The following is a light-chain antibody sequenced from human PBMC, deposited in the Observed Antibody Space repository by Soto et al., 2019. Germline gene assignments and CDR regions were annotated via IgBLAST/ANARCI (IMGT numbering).Light chain of an antibody. J-gene: IGKJ3*01. V-gene: IGKV3-20*01. CDR1: QSVSSTY. CDR3: QQFGDSLT. CDR2: GAT. Sequence: GLTQYPGTLSLSPGKRATLSCRASQSVSSTYLVWYQQKPGQAPRLLIYGATSRASGIPDRFSGSGSGTDFTLTISRLEPEDFAVYYCQQFGDSLTFGPGTKVDIK.